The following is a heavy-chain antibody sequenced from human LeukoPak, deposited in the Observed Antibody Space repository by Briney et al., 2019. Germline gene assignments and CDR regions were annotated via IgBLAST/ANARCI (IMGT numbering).Heavy chain of an antibody. CDR3: AKDPPNYSSGWSLDY. D-gene: IGHD6-19*01. CDR1: GFTFSSYA. V-gene: IGHV3-23*01. CDR2: ISGSGGST. J-gene: IGHJ4*02. Sequence: PGGSLRLSCAASGFTFSSYAMGWVRQAPGKGLEWVSAISGSGGSTYYADSVKGRFTISRDNSKNTLYLQMNSLRAEDTAVYYCAKDPPNYSSGWSLDYWGQGTLVTVSS.